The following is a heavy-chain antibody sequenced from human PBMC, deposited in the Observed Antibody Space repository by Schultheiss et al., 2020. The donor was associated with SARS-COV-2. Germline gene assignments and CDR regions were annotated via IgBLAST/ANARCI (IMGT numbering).Heavy chain of an antibody. Sequence: GGSLRLSCAASGFTFSNAWMSWVRQAPGKGLEWVGRIKSKTDGGTTDYAAPVKGRFTISRDDSKNTLYLQMNSLKTEDTAVYYCTTAVTTVTNYFDYWGQGTLVTVAS. CDR3: TTAVTTVTNYFDY. V-gene: IGHV3-15*01. D-gene: IGHD4-11*01. J-gene: IGHJ4*02. CDR1: GFTFSNAW. CDR2: IKSKTDGGTT.